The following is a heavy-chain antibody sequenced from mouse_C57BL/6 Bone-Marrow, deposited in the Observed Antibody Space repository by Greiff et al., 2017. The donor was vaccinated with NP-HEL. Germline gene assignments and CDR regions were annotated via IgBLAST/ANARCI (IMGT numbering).Heavy chain of an antibody. V-gene: IGHV2-2*01. D-gene: IGHD1-1*01. CDR3: ARNPLITTVPCYWYFDV. Sequence: VQLQQSGPGLVQPSQSLSITCTVSGFSLTSYGVHWVRQSPGKGLEWLGVIWSGGSTDYNAAFISRLSISKDNSKSQVFFKMNSLQADDTAIYYCARNPLITTVPCYWYFDVWGTGTTVTVSS. J-gene: IGHJ1*03. CDR1: GFSLTSYG. CDR2: IWSGGST.